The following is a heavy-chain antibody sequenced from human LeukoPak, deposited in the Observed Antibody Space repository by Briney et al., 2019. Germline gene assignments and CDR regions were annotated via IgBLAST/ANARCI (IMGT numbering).Heavy chain of an antibody. CDR3: ARRDAGWNYSDY. CDR1: GVSIKSHY. V-gene: IGHV4-59*08. J-gene: IGHJ4*02. CDR2: ISDKGTT. D-gene: IGHD6-19*01. Sequence: SETLSLTCAVSGVSIKSHYWSWIRQSPRRGLEWIGHISDKGTTKYNPSLKSRVIIWADTSKNHLSLNLTSVLAADTAIYYCARRDAGWNYSDYWGQGILVTVSS.